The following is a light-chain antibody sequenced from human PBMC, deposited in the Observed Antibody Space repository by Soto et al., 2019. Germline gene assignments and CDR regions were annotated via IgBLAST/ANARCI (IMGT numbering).Light chain of an antibody. CDR1: QGISNW. CDR3: QQYNSFPWT. CDR2: DAS. V-gene: IGKV1-5*01. J-gene: IGKJ1*01. Sequence: DIHMTQSPSTLPASVGDRVTITCRASQGISNWLAWYQQKPGKAPNLLIYDASSLQSGVPSRFSGSGFGTEFTLTISSLQPDDLATYYCQQYNSFPWTFGQGTKVDIK.